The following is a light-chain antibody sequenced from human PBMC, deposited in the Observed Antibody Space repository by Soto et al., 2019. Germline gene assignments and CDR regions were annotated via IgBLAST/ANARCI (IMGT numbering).Light chain of an antibody. CDR3: SSYTSISTLEGWV. Sequence: QSVLTQPASVSGSPGQSITISCTGTSSDVGGYNYVSWYQQHPGKAPKLMIYDVSNRPSGVSNRFSGSKSGNTASLTISGLQAEDEADYYCSSYTSISTLEGWVFGGGTKLTV. J-gene: IGLJ3*02. CDR1: SSDVGGYNY. V-gene: IGLV2-14*01. CDR2: DVS.